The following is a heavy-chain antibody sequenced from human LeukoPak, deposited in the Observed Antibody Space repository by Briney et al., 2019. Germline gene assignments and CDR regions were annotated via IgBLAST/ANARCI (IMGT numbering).Heavy chain of an antibody. J-gene: IGHJ5*02. Sequence: ASVKVSCKASGYTFTSYYMHWVRQAPGQGLEWMGIINPSGGSTSYAQKFQGRVTMTRDTSTSTVYMELSSLRSEDTAVYYCARDMGYGSGSSKNWFDPWGQGTLVTVSS. CDR3: ARDMGYGSGSSKNWFDP. CDR1: GYTFTSYY. CDR2: INPSGGST. D-gene: IGHD3-10*01. V-gene: IGHV1-46*01.